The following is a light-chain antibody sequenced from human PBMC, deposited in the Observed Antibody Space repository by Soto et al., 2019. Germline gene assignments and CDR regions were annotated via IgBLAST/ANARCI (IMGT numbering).Light chain of an antibody. CDR3: CSYAGSSTYA. CDR1: SSDVGSYNL. CDR2: EGS. V-gene: IGLV2-23*01. Sequence: QSVLAQPASVSGSPGQSITISCTGTSSDVGSYNLVSWYQQHPGKAPKLMIYEGSKRPSGVSNRFSGSKSGNTASLTISRLQAEDEADYYCCSYAGSSTYAFGTGTKSPS. J-gene: IGLJ1*01.